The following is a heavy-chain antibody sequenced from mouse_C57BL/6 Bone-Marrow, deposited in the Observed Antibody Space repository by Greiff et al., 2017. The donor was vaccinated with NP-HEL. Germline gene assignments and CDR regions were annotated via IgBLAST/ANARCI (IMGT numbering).Heavy chain of an antibody. CDR1: GFTFSSYA. J-gene: IGHJ3*01. CDR3: TRDRRFTMGFAY. CDR2: ISSGGAYI. Sequence: EVKLMESGEGLVKPGGSLKLSCAASGFTFSSYAMSWVRQPPEKRLEWVAYISSGGAYIYYADTVKGRFTISRANARNTLYLQMSSLKSEDTAMYYCTRDRRFTMGFAYWGQGTLVTVAA. V-gene: IGHV5-9-1*02. D-gene: IGHD2-12*01.